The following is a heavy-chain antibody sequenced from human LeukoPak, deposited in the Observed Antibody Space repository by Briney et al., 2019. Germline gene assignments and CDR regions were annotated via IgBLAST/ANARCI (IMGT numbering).Heavy chain of an antibody. CDR2: IYPGDSDT. V-gene: IGHV5-51*01. Sequence: GESLKISCKGSGYSFTSYWIGWVRQMPGKGLEWMGIIYPGDSDTRYSPSFQGQVTISADKSISTAYLQWSSLKASDTAMYYCANHYDGDTMMVVVNMIGLVAFDIWAKGQWSPSLQ. CDR3: ANHYDGDTMMVVVNMIGLVAFDI. CDR1: GYSFTSYW. D-gene: IGHD3-22*01. J-gene: IGHJ3*02.